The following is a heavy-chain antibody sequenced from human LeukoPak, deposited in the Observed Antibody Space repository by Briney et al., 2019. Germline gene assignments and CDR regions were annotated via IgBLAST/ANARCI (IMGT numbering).Heavy chain of an antibody. D-gene: IGHD3-22*01. CDR1: GGSISSGGYY. CDR2: IYYSGST. J-gene: IGHJ4*02. V-gene: IGHV4-31*03. Sequence: SETLSLTCTVSGGSISSGGYYLSRIRQHPGKGLEWIGYIYYSGSTYYNPSLKSRVTISVDTSKNQFSLKLSSVTAADTAVYYCARAVSGHYYDSTGADYWGQGTLVTVSS. CDR3: ARAVSGHYYDSTGADY.